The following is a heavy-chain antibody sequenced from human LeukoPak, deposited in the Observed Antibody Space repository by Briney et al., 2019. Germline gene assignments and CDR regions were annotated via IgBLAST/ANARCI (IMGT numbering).Heavy chain of an antibody. Sequence: SVKVSCKASGYTFTSYDINWVRQATGQGLEWMGWMNPNSGNTGYAQKFQGRVTITRNTSISTAYIQLSSLRTDDTAVYYCATESRYGGNSGNYYYGMDVWGQGTTVTVSS. D-gene: IGHD4-23*01. J-gene: IGHJ6*02. V-gene: IGHV1-8*01. CDR3: ATESRYGGNSGNYYYGMDV. CDR2: MNPNSGNT. CDR1: GYTFTSYD.